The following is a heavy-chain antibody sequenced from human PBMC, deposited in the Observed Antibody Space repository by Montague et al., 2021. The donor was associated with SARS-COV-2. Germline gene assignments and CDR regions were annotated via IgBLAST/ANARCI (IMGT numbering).Heavy chain of an antibody. Sequence: SETLSLTCTVSGGSISSYYWCWIRQPPGKGLEWIGYIYYCGSTNSNPSLTSRGTISVDTYTNQFSLKLSSVTAADTAVYYCARVAYGSSTSFRDETGVFDIWGQGTMVTVSS. CDR3: ARVAYGSSTSFRDETGVFDI. D-gene: IGHD2-2*01. V-gene: IGHV4-59*01. CDR2: IYYCGST. CDR1: GGSISSYY. J-gene: IGHJ3*02.